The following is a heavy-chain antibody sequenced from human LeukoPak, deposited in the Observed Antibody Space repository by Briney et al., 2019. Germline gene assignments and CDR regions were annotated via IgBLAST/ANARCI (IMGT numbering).Heavy chain of an antibody. Sequence: PGGSLRLSCAASGFTFDDYAMHWVRQAPGKGLEWVSGISWNSGSIGYADSVKGRFTISRDNAKNSLYLQMNSLRAEDTAVYYCAKSENYDFWSGQVWDYWGQGTLVTVSS. CDR2: ISWNSGSI. CDR1: GFTFDDYA. J-gene: IGHJ4*02. D-gene: IGHD3-3*01. CDR3: AKSENYDFWSGQVWDY. V-gene: IGHV3-9*01.